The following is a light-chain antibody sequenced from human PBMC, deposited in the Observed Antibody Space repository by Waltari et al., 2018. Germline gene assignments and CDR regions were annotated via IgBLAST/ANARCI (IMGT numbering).Light chain of an antibody. CDR2: RKD. V-gene: IGLV1-47*01. CDR1: RSNVRCNP. Sequence: QSVLTQPPPASGTPGQRATISCSGSRSNVRCNPVYWYHQLPGTAPKLLIYRKDHRPSGVPERFSASKSGTLASRAISGIRSEDEADYYCAAWDDSLRAKFVFGTGTKVTVL. J-gene: IGLJ1*01. CDR3: AAWDDSLRAKFV.